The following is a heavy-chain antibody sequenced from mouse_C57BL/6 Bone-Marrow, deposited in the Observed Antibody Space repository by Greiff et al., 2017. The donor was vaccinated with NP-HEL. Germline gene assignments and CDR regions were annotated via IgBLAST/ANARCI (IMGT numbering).Heavy chain of an antibody. D-gene: IGHD1-1*01. V-gene: IGHV1-50*01. Sequence: QVQLQQSGAELVRPGASVKLSCTASGFNIKDDYMHWVKQRPEQGLEWIGEIDPSDSYTNYNQKFKGKATLTVDTSSSTAYMQLSSLTSEDSAVYYCAIITTVVAPNWEWDAMDYWGQGTSVTVSS. CDR3: AIITTVVAPNWEWDAMDY. CDR1: GFNIKDDY. J-gene: IGHJ4*01. CDR2: IDPSDSYT.